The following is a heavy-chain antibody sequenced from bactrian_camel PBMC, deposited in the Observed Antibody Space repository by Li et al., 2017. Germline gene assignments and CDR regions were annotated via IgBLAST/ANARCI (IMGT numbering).Heavy chain of an antibody. J-gene: IGHJ4*01. CDR3: ARNLGWSSNY. CDR2: IYTGGGTT. D-gene: IGHD5*01. V-gene: IGHV3S1*01. CDR1: GYTTSVNC. Sequence: HVQLVESGGGSVQAGGSLRLSCAGSGYTTSVNCVGWFRQAPGKERERVAAIYTGGGTTYYADSVKGRFTISRDDAKNTVYLQLNSLKTEDMAMYYCARNLGWSSNYWGQGTQVTVS.